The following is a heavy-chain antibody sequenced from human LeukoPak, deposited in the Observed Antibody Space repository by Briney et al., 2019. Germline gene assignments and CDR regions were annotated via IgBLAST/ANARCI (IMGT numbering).Heavy chain of an antibody. D-gene: IGHD3-10*01. CDR2: INHSGST. CDR3: ARSMVRGVIGVWFDP. Sequence: PSETLSLTCTVSGGSISSYYWSWIRQPPGKGLEWIGEINHSGSTNYNPSLKSRVTISVDTSKNQFSLKLSSVTAADTAVYYCARSMVRGVIGVWFDPWGQGTLVTVSS. J-gene: IGHJ5*02. CDR1: GGSISSYY. V-gene: IGHV4-34*01.